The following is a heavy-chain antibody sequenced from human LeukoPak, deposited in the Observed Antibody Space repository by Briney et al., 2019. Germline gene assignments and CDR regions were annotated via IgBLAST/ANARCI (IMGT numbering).Heavy chain of an antibody. Sequence: ASVKVSCKASGYTFTSYAMHWVRQAPGQRLEWMGWINAGNGNTKYSQEFQGRVTITRDTSASTAYMELSSLGSEDMAVYYCARDLTHRRNYDNSGYQIVPAFWGQGTLVTVSS. V-gene: IGHV1-3*03. CDR1: GYTFTSYA. CDR2: INAGNGNT. CDR3: ARDLTHRRNYDNSGYQIVPAF. J-gene: IGHJ4*02. D-gene: IGHD3-22*01.